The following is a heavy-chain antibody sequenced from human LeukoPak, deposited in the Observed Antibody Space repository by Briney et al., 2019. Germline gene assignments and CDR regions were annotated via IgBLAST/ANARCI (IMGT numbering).Heavy chain of an antibody. CDR2: ISASGAST. CDR1: GFTVSSNY. V-gene: IGHV3-23*01. D-gene: IGHD1-14*01. CDR3: ASRSEAFDL. Sequence: GGSLRLSCAASGFTVSSNYMSWVRQVPGKGLEWVSAISASGASTYYAESVKGRFTISRDNSKNTVEMQMNSLRAEDTALYYCASRSEAFDLWGQGTKVTVSS. J-gene: IGHJ3*01.